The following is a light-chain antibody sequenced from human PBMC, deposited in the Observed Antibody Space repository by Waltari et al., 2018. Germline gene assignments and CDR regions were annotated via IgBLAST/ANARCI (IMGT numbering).Light chain of an antibody. J-gene: IGKJ1*01. CDR1: QSVTRA. CDR2: GAS. Sequence: EIVLTKSPGTLSLSPGESATLSCRTSQSVTRALAWYKQKHGQAPRLLIYGASNRATGIPDRFSGSGSGTDFSLTISSLEPEDFAVYYCQHYLRLPVTFGQGTKVEVK. V-gene: IGKV3-20*01. CDR3: QHYLRLPVT.